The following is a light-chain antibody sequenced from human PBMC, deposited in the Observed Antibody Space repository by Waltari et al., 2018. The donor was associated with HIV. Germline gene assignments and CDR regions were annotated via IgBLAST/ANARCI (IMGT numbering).Light chain of an antibody. J-gene: IGKJ2*01. CDR2: GAS. CDR1: QSVLSN. V-gene: IGKV3-15*01. Sequence: VVMTQSPATLSVSPGERATLSCRASQSVLSNLAWYQQKPGQAPRLLIYGASTRATGIPARFSGSGSGTEFTLTISSLQSEDFALYYCQQYKNWPPEYTFGQGTKLEIK. CDR3: QQYKNWPPEYT.